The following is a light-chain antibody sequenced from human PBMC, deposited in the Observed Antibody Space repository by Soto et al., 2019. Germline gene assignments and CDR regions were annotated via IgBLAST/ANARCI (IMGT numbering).Light chain of an antibody. Sequence: DIQMTQSPSSLSASVEDRVIITCRASQTISRYLNWYQQKPGKAPKLLIYDASNLETGVPSRFSGSGSGTDFTFTISSLQPEDIATYYCQQYDNLPITFGQGTRLEIK. CDR1: QTISRY. V-gene: IGKV1-33*01. J-gene: IGKJ5*01. CDR3: QQYDNLPIT. CDR2: DAS.